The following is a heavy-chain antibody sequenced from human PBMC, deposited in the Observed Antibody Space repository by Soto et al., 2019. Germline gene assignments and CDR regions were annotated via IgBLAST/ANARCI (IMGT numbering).Heavy chain of an antibody. CDR1: GFTFSSYA. Sequence: ESLGLSCAASGFTFSSYAMSWVRQAPGKGLEWVSAISGSGGSTYYADSVKGRFTISRDNSKNTLYLQMNSLRAEDTAVYYCAKGHVITFGGEAFDIWGQGTMVTVSS. D-gene: IGHD3-16*01. CDR3: AKGHVITFGGEAFDI. CDR2: ISGSGGST. J-gene: IGHJ3*02. V-gene: IGHV3-23*01.